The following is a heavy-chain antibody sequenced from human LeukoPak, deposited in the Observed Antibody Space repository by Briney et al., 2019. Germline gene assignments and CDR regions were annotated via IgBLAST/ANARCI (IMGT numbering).Heavy chain of an antibody. J-gene: IGHJ4*02. CDR3: AKGSQYYDFWY. CDR2: INWDGGST. CDR1: GFTFDDYP. D-gene: IGHD3-3*01. Sequence: GGSLRLSCAASGFTFDDYPMHWVRQAPGKGLEWVSLINWDGGSTYYADSVKGRFTISRDNSKNSLYLQMNSLRTEDTALYYCAKGSQYYDFWYWGEGTLVTVSS. V-gene: IGHV3-43*01.